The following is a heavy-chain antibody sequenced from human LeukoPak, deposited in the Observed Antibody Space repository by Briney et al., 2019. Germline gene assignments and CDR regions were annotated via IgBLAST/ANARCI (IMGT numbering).Heavy chain of an antibody. CDR2: IYHSGST. CDR1: GGSISSSNW. J-gene: IGHJ4*02. Sequence: SETLSLTCAVSGGSISSSNWWSWVRQPPGKGLEWIGEIYHSGSTNYNPSLKSQVTISVDKSKNQFSLKLSSVTAADMAVYYCARISQGYYFDYWGQGTLVTVSS. V-gene: IGHV4-4*02. CDR3: ARISQGYYFDY.